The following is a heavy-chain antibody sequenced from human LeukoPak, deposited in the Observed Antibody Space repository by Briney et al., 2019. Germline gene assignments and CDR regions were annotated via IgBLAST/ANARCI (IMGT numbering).Heavy chain of an antibody. J-gene: IGHJ4*02. CDR1: GGSFSGYY. Sequence: SETLSLTCAVYGGSFSGYYWSWIRQPPGKGLEWIGEINHSGSTNYNPSLKSRVTISVDTSKNQFSLKLSSVTAADTAVYYCAKGNYYFDYWGQGTLVTVSS. CDR2: INHSGST. CDR3: AKGNYYFDY. V-gene: IGHV4-34*01.